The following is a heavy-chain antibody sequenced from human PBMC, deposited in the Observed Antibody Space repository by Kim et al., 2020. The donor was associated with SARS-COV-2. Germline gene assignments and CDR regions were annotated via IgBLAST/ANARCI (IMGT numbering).Heavy chain of an antibody. Sequence: SYADSVKGRLPITRDNSKNRLYLQRHTLRAEDTAVYYCAEAPVTTVTTDYCGQGTLVTVSS. J-gene: IGHJ4*02. CDR3: AEAPVTTVTTDY. D-gene: IGHD4-17*01. V-gene: IGHV3-23*01.